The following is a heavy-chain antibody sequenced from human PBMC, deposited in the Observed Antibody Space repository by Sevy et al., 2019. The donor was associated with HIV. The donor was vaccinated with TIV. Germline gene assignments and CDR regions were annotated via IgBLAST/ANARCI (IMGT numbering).Heavy chain of an antibody. CDR1: GFTFSSYA. J-gene: IGHJ5*02. D-gene: IGHD6-19*01. V-gene: IGHV3-30-3*01. CDR2: ISYDGSNK. Sequence: GGSLRLSCAASGFTFSSYAMHWVRQAPGKGLEWVAVISYDGSNKYYADSVKGRFTSSRDNSKNTLYLQMNSLRAEDTAVYYCARDPDVIAVAGREDWFDPWGQGTLVTVSS. CDR3: ARDPDVIAVAGREDWFDP.